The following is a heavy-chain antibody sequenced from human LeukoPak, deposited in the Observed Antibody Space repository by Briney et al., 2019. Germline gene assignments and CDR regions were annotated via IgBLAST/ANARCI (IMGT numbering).Heavy chain of an antibody. Sequence: GGSLRLSCAASGFNFANHAMSWVRQTAGKGLEWVSAISGGGDITYYADSVKGRFTISRDNSKDTLFLQMHSLRPGDTAVYYCVREDTSATANYWGQGTLVTISS. CDR3: VREDTSATANY. V-gene: IGHV3-23*01. D-gene: IGHD2-21*02. CDR2: ISGGGDIT. CDR1: GFNFANHA. J-gene: IGHJ4*02.